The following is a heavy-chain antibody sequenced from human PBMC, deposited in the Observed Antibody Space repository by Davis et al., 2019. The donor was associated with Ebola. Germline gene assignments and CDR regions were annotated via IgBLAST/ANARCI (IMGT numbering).Heavy chain of an antibody. CDR3: ARDVRFWSGYYTG. D-gene: IGHD3-3*01. V-gene: IGHV3-69-1*01. J-gene: IGHJ4*02. Sequence: PGGSLRLSCAASGFTFSGYAMNWVRQAPGKGLEWVSYISSSSTIYYADSVKGRFTISRDNDKNSLYLQMNSLRAEDTAVYYCARDVRFWSGYYTGWGQGTLVTVSS. CDR1: GFTFSGYA. CDR2: ISSSSTI.